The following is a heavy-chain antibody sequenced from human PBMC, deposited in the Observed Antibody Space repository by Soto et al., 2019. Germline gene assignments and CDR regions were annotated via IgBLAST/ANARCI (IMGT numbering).Heavy chain of an antibody. CDR3: ARDCSSTSCESYYYYGMDV. CDR1: GYTFTSYG. V-gene: IGHV1-18*01. CDR2: ISAYNGNT. Sequence: ASVKVSCKASGYTFTSYGISWVRQAPGQGLEWMGWISAYNGNTNYAQKLQGRVTMTTDTSTSTAYMELRSLGSDDTAVYYCARDCSSTSCESYYYYGMDVWGQGTTVTVSS. D-gene: IGHD2-2*01. J-gene: IGHJ6*02.